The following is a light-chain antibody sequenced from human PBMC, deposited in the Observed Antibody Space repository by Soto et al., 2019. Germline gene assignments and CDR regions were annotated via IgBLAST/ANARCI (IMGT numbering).Light chain of an antibody. V-gene: IGKV3-20*01. Sequence: VLTQSPGTLSLSPGERATLSCRASQSVSSSYLGWYQQKPGQAPRLLIYGATSRATGIPDRFSGSGSETDFTLTISRLEPEDFAVYYCQQYGSSPRTFGQGTKV. CDR3: QQYGSSPRT. CDR2: GAT. J-gene: IGKJ1*01. CDR1: QSVSSSY.